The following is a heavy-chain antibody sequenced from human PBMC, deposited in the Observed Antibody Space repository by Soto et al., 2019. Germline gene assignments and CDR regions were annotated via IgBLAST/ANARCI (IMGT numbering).Heavy chain of an antibody. V-gene: IGHV4-34*01. CDR2: INHSGST. Sequence: QVQLQQWGAGLLKPSETLSLTCAVYGGSFSGYYWSWIRQPPGKGLEWIGEINHSGSTNYNPSLKSRVTISVDTSKNQCSLKLSSVTAADTAVYYCEGSGSYYNVDVWGQGTTVTVSS. J-gene: IGHJ6*02. CDR3: EGSGSYYNVDV. CDR1: GGSFSGYY. D-gene: IGHD3-10*01.